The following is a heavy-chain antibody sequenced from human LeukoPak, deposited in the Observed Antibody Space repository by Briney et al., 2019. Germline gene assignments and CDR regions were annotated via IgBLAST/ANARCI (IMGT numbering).Heavy chain of an antibody. CDR2: IYSGGST. Sequence: GGSLRLSCAASGFIFSNYDMNWVRQAPGKGLEWVSIIYSGGSTYYADSVKGRFTISRDNSKNTLYLQMNSLRAEDTAIYYCARDRWFDPWGQGTLVTVSS. CDR3: ARDRWFDP. V-gene: IGHV3-66*01. CDR1: GFIFSNYD. J-gene: IGHJ5*02.